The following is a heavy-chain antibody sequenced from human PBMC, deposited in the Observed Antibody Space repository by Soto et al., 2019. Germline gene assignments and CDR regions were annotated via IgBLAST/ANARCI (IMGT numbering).Heavy chain of an antibody. Sequence: EVQLVESGGDLVQRGGSLRLSCAASGFPFSSYWMHWVRHTPGKGLDWVARISGDGVTTYYADSVTGRFTVSRDNAKNTLYLQKNGLRAKDTAVYYCAREYYCLLTAYTTDYWGQVPLVSVS. CDR1: GFPFSSYW. V-gene: IGHV3-74*01. CDR3: AREYYCLLTAYTTDY. D-gene: IGHD3-9*01. CDR2: ISGDGVTT. J-gene: IGHJ4*02.